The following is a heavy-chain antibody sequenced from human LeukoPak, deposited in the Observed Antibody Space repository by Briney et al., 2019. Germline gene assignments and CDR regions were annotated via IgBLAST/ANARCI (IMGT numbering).Heavy chain of an antibody. CDR2: IHYSGTT. Sequence: SETLSLTCTVSGGSISSHYWSWIRQPPGKGLEWIGYIHYSGTTNYNPSLKSRVSISADTSENQMSLRLSSVTAADTAVYYCARPHSSGWYGAFDYWGQGTLVTVSS. CDR3: ARPHSSGWYGAFDY. D-gene: IGHD6-19*01. CDR1: GGSISSHY. V-gene: IGHV4-59*08. J-gene: IGHJ4*02.